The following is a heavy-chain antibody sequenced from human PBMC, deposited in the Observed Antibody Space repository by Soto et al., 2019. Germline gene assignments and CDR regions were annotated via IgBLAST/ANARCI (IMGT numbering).Heavy chain of an antibody. CDR1: GFTFSSYV. CDR3: ARETYSSGWTPTFDY. Sequence: PGGSLRLSCVASGFTFSSYVIHWVRQAPGKGLEWVAVISYDGSNKYYADSVKGRFTISRDNSKNTLYLQMNSLRAEDTAVYYCARETYSSGWTPTFDYWGQGTLVTVSS. CDR2: ISYDGSNK. V-gene: IGHV3-30-3*01. J-gene: IGHJ4*02. D-gene: IGHD6-19*01.